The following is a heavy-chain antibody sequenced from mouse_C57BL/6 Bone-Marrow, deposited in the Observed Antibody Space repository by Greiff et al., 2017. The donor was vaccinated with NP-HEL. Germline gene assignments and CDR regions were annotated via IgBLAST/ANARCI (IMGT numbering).Heavy chain of an antibody. V-gene: IGHV1-22*01. CDR3: ARDYYGSSYVLYMDY. J-gene: IGHJ4*01. CDR1: GYTFTDYN. D-gene: IGHD1-1*01. CDR2: INPNNGGT. Sequence: DVQLQESGPELVKPGASVKMSCKASGYTFTDYNMHWVKQSHGKSLEWIGYINPNNGGTSYNQKFKGKATLTVNKSSSTAYMELRSLTSEDSAVYYCARDYYGSSYVLYMDYWGQGTSVTVSS.